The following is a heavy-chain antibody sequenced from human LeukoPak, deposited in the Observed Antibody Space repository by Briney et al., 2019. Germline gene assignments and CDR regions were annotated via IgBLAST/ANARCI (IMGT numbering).Heavy chain of an antibody. CDR2: IYTSGST. V-gene: IGHV4-61*02. J-gene: IGHJ4*02. CDR3: ARALVTTVVTNYFDY. CDR1: GGSISSGSYY. D-gene: IGHD4-23*01. Sequence: SETLSLTCTVSGGSISSGSYYWSWIRQPAGKGLEWIGRIYTSGSTNYNPSLKSRVTISVDTSKNQFCLKLSSVTAADTAVYYCARALVTTVVTNYFDYWGQGTLVTVSS.